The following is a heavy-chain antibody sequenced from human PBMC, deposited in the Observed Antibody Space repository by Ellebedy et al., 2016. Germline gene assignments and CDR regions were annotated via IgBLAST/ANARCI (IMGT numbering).Heavy chain of an antibody. D-gene: IGHD1-7*01. CDR1: GFTFSGSA. V-gene: IGHV3-73*01. CDR3: TRQSGTRDY. CDR2: IRTKANSYAT. J-gene: IGHJ4*02. Sequence: GGSLRLSCAASGFTFSGSAMHWVRQASGKGLEWVGRIRTKANSYATAYAASVKGRFTISRDDLKNTAYLQMNSLKTEETAVYYCTRQSGTRDYWGQGTLVTVSS.